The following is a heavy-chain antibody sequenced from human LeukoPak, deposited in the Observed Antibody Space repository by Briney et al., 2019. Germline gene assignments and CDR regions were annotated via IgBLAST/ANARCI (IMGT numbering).Heavy chain of an antibody. Sequence: PSETLSLTFAVYGGSFSGYYWSWIRQPPGKGLEWIGEINHSGSTNYNPSLKSRVTISVDTSKNQFSLKLSSVTAADTAVYYCARMRRIWNSSSWYSHWFDPWGQGTLVTVSS. D-gene: IGHD6-13*01. CDR2: INHSGST. J-gene: IGHJ5*02. CDR1: GGSFSGYY. CDR3: ARMRRIWNSSSWYSHWFDP. V-gene: IGHV4-34*01.